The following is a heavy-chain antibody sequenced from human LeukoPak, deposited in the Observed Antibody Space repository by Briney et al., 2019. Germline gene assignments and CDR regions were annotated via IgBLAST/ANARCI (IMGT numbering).Heavy chain of an antibody. CDR2: INHSGST. D-gene: IGHD3-10*01. V-gene: IGHV4-34*01. J-gene: IGHJ6*03. CDR1: GFTFSNAW. CDR3: ARGALKHYYGSGSYYTNYYYYYYMDV. Sequence: GSLRLSCAASGFTFSNAWMSWVRQAPGKGLEWIGEINHSGSTNYNPSLKSRVTISVDTSKNQFSLKLSSVTAADTAVYYCARGALKHYYGSGSYYTNYYYYYYMDVWGKGTTVTVSS.